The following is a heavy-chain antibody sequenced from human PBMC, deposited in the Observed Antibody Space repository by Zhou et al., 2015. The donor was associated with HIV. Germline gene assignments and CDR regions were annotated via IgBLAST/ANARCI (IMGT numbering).Heavy chain of an antibody. CDR3: ARLVNYYDRRGEPDF. V-gene: IGHV1-69*01. Sequence: QAQLVQSGAEVKKPGSSVKVSCTGPRDTFNNYPISWVRQAPGQGLEWMGGIIPSFDTKNYAQKFLGRLTITADESTSTSYMELSGLRSEDTAIYFCARLVNYYDRRGEPDFWGQGTLVTVSS. J-gene: IGHJ4*02. D-gene: IGHD3-22*01. CDR2: IIPSFDTK. CDR1: RDTFNNYP.